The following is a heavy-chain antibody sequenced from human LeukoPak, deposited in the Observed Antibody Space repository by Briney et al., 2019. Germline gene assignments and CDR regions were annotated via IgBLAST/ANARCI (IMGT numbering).Heavy chain of an antibody. CDR3: ARGRGAVAGTDWFDP. CDR2: ISYDGSNK. D-gene: IGHD6-19*01. Sequence: GGSLRLSCAASGFTFSSYAMHWVRQAPGKGLEWVAVISYDGSNKYYADSVKGRLTISRDNSKNTLYLQMNSLRAEDTAVYYCARGRGAVAGTDWFDPWGQGTLVTVSS. J-gene: IGHJ5*02. CDR1: GFTFSSYA. V-gene: IGHV3-30-3*01.